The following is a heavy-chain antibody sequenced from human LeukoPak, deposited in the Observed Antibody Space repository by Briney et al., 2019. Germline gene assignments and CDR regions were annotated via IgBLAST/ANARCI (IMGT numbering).Heavy chain of an antibody. CDR2: IYYCEST. CDR1: GRCISSYY. V-gene: IGHV4-59*13. J-gene: IGHJ3*02. Sequence: SETLSLICTVSGRCISSYYWSWIRQPTGKGLEWIGYIYYCESTHYNPPLKSRVNIAIDTSKDQFSLKLSSVTAADTDVYYCARFRNYYDSSGYYSLDAFDIWGQGTMVTVSS. CDR3: ARFRNYYDSSGYYSLDAFDI. D-gene: IGHD3-22*01.